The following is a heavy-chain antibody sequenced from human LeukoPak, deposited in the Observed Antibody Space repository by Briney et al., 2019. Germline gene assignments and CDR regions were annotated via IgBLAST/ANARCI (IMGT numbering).Heavy chain of an antibody. CDR1: GYTLPSYF. D-gene: IGHD6-6*01. CDR3: ARTAARRFGY. Sequence: ASVKVSCEASGYTLPSYFMHWVRQAPGQGLEWMGIINPTGGSTTYAQKFQGRVTMTRDTSTSTVYMELSSLRSDDTAVYYCARTAARRFGYWGQGTLVTVSS. CDR2: INPTGGST. V-gene: IGHV1-46*01. J-gene: IGHJ4*02.